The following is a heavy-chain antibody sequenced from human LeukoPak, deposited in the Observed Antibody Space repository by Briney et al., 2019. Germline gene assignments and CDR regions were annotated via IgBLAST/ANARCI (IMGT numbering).Heavy chain of an antibody. CDR2: IYSGGST. Sequence: GGSLRLSCAASGFTVRTYFMSWVRQAPGKGLEWVSVIYSGGSTFYADSVKGRFTISRDNSKNTVYLQMNSLKAEDTAVYYCARGEDLVGVLFESWGQGTLVTVSS. J-gene: IGHJ4*02. V-gene: IGHV3-53*01. CDR3: ARGEDLVGVLFES. CDR1: GFTVRTYF. D-gene: IGHD1-26*01.